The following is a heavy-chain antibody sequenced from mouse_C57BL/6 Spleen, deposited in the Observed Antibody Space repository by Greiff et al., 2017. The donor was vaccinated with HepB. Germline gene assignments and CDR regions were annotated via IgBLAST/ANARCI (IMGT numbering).Heavy chain of an antibody. Sequence: VKLQESGPELVKPGASVKISCKASGYAFSSSWMNWVKQRPGKGLEWIGRIYPGDGDTNYNGKFKGKATLTADKSSSRAYMQLSSLTSEESAVYVCASYYSNYVLAYWGQGTLVTVSA. V-gene: IGHV1-82*01. J-gene: IGHJ3*01. CDR2: IYPGDGDT. CDR1: GYAFSSSW. CDR3: ASYYSNYVLAY. D-gene: IGHD2-5*01.